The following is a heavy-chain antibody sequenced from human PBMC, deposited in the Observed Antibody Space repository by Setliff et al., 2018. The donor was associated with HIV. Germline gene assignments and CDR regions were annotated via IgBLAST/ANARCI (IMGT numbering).Heavy chain of an antibody. CDR2: IYYTGST. D-gene: IGHD2-2*02. V-gene: IGHV4-59*12. CDR3: ARDKRYRFPFDS. Sequence: SETLSLTCTVSGGSISSYYWSWIRQPPGKRLEWIGYIYYTGSTNYNPSLKSRVTISLDTPKNQFSLSLRSLSAADTAVYYCARDKRYRFPFDSWGQGTLVTVSS. J-gene: IGHJ4*02. CDR1: GGSISSYY.